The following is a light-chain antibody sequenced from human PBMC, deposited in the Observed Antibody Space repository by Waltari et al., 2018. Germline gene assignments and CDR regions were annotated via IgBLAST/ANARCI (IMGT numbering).Light chain of an antibody. CDR2: VNRDGTH. Sequence: QLVLTQSPSASASLGASVKLTCTLSSGHSPYTIAWHQQQPEKGPRYLMRVNRDGTHSKGEGIPDRFSGSTSGGERHLTISSLQSEDEADYYWQTWGTGTVVFGGGTKLTVL. CDR1: SGHSPYT. V-gene: IGLV4-69*01. CDR3: QTWGTGTVV. J-gene: IGLJ2*01.